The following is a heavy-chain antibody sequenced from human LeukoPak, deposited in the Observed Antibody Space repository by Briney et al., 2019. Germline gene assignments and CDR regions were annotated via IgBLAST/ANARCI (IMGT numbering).Heavy chain of an antibody. Sequence: GGSLRLSCAASGFTFSGSPILWVRQASGKGLEWVGRIRSKADDYATAYAASVQGRCTISRDDSKNTAYLQLNSLKTEDTAVYYCTQSNYWGQGALVTVSS. V-gene: IGHV3-73*01. CDR1: GFTFSGSP. CDR2: IRSKADDYAT. J-gene: IGHJ4*02. CDR3: TQSNY.